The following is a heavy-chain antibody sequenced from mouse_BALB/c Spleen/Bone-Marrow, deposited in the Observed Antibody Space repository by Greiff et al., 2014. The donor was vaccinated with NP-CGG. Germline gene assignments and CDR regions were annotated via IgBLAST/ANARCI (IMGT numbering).Heavy chain of an antibody. J-gene: IGHJ3*01. CDR1: GFDFRRYW. D-gene: IGHD1-1*02. Sequence: DVLLEESGGGLVQPGGSLKLSCVASGFDFRRYWMRWVRQAPGKGLEWIGEINPHSSTINYTPYLKDKVIISRDNAKNTLYLQMSKVRSEDTALYYCARLVDRGWSTYWGQGTLVTVSA. V-gene: IGHV4-1*02. CDR2: INPHSSTI. CDR3: ARLVDRGWSTY.